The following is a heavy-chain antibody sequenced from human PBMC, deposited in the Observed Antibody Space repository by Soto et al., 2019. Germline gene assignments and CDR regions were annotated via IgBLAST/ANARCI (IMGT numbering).Heavy chain of an antibody. J-gene: IGHJ4*02. CDR3: AKDSGIVGATCPFDFDY. Sequence: GSSLRLSCAASGFTFSSYAMSWVRQAPGKGLEWVSAISGSGGSTYYADSVKGLFTISRDNSKNTLYLQMSSLRAEDTAVYYCAKDSGIVGATCPFDFDYWGQGTVVTVSS. D-gene: IGHD1-26*01. CDR2: ISGSGGST. CDR1: GFTFSSYA. V-gene: IGHV3-23*01.